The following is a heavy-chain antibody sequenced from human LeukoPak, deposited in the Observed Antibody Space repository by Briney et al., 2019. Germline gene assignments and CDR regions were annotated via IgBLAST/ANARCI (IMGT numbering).Heavy chain of an antibody. CDR2: IYYSGST. CDR1: GGSISSYY. D-gene: IGHD5-18*01. V-gene: IGHV4-59*12. Sequence: SETLSLTCTVSGGSISSYYWSWIRQPPGKGLEWIGYIYYSGSTNYNPSLKSRVTISVDTSKNQFSLKLSSVTAADTAVYYCARWGLQLWSHFDYWGQGTPVTVSS. CDR3: ARWGLQLWSHFDY. J-gene: IGHJ4*02.